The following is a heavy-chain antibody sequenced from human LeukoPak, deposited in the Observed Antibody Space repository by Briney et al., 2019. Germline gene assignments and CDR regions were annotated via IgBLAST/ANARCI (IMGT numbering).Heavy chain of an antibody. V-gene: IGHV1-69*06. CDR3: ARGRGVRGVHRYYYYMDV. CDR2: IIPIFGTA. Sequence: GSSVKVSCKASGGTFSSYAISWVRQAPGQGLEWMGGIIPIFGTANYAQKFQGRVTITADKSTSTAYMELSSLRSEDTAVYYCARGRGVRGVHRYYYYMDVWGKGTTVTISS. J-gene: IGHJ6*03. D-gene: IGHD3-10*01. CDR1: GGTFSSYA.